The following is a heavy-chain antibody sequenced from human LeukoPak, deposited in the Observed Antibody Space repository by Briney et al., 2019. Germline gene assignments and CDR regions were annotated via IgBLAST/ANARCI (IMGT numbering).Heavy chain of an antibody. J-gene: IGHJ4*02. CDR1: GYTLTQHS. CDR2: IITDTGNP. Sequence: ASVKVSCKASGYTLTQHSINWVRQAPGQGLEWMGWIITDTGNPTYAQGFTGRFVFSADTSVNTAYLQISSLKPEDTAVYYCAREVLRHDYWGQGTLVTVSS. CDR3: AREVLRHDY. V-gene: IGHV7-4-1*02. D-gene: IGHD3-10*01.